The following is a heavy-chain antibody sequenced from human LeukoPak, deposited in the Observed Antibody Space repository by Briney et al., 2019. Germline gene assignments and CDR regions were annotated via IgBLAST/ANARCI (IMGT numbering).Heavy chain of an antibody. CDR1: GYTFTCYY. Sequence: GASVKVSCKASGYTFTCYYMHWVRQAPGQGLEWMGWINPNSGGTNYAQKFQGWVTMTRDTSISTAYMELSRLRSDDTAVYYCARDWDGSAYDYWGQGTLVTVSS. D-gene: IGHD5-24*01. CDR3: ARDWDGSAYDY. CDR2: INPNSGGT. V-gene: IGHV1-2*04. J-gene: IGHJ4*02.